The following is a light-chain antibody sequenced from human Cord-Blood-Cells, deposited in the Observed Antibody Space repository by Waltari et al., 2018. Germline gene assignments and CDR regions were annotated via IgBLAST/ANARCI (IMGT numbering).Light chain of an antibody. CDR1: QRVLYSSNNKNY. V-gene: IGKV4-1*01. Sequence: DIVMTQSPDSLAVSLGDRATINCKASQRVLYSSNNKNYLAWYQQKPGQPPKLLIYWASTRESGVPDRFSGSGSGTDFTLTISSLQAEDVAVYYCQQYYSTRTFGQGTKVEIK. CDR3: QQYYSTRT. CDR2: WAS. J-gene: IGKJ1*01.